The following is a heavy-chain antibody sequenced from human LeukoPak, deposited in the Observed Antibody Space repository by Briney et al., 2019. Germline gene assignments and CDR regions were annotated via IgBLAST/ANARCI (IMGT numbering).Heavy chain of an antibody. CDR1: GFTIGSYA. Sequence: GGSLRLSCAASGFTIGSYAMNWVRQAPGKGLEWVSFIDSTSTYIHYADSVKGRFTISRDNAKNSLYLQMNSLRADDTAVYFCAEGSGGPGYWGQGTLVTVSS. D-gene: IGHD6-25*01. V-gene: IGHV3-21*01. CDR3: AEGSGGPGY. CDR2: IDSTSTYI. J-gene: IGHJ4*02.